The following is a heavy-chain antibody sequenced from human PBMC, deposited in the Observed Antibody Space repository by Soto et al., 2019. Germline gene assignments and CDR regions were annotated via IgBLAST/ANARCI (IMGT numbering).Heavy chain of an antibody. D-gene: IGHD2-21*02. CDR2: MNPNSGNT. Sequence: ASVKVSCKASGYTFTSYDINWGRQATGQGLEWMGWMNPNSGNTGYAQKFQGRVTMTRNTSISTAYMELSSLRSEDTAVYYCARSPARTWATVFYYGMDVWGQGTTVTVSS. V-gene: IGHV1-8*01. J-gene: IGHJ6*02. CDR1: GYTFTSYD. CDR3: ARSPARTWATVFYYGMDV.